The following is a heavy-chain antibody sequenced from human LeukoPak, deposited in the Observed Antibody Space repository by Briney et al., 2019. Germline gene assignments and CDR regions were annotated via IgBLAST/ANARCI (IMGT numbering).Heavy chain of an antibody. V-gene: IGHV1-2*02. CDR2: INPNNGGT. CDR1: GYTFTGYY. D-gene: IGHD3-3*01. Sequence: GASVKVSCKASGYTFTGYYIHWVRQAPGQGLEWMGWINPNNGGTNYAQKFQGRVTMTRDTSISTAYMELSRLRSDDTAVYFCARGGTTVGVIMAFDPWGQGSLVSVSS. J-gene: IGHJ5*02. CDR3: ARGGTTVGVIMAFDP.